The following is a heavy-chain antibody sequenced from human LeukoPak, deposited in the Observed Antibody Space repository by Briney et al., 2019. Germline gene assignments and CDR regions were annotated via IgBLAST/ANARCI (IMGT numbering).Heavy chain of an antibody. V-gene: IGHV3-21*01. CDR1: GFTFSSYA. CDR2: ISSSSSYI. CDR3: ARFNWNYHYFDY. J-gene: IGHJ4*02. D-gene: IGHD1-7*01. Sequence: KPGGSLRLSCAASGFTFSSYAMNWVRQAPGKGLEWVSSISSSSSYIYYADSVKGRFTISRDNAKNSLYLQMNSLRAEDTAVYYCARFNWNYHYFDYWGQGTLVTVSS.